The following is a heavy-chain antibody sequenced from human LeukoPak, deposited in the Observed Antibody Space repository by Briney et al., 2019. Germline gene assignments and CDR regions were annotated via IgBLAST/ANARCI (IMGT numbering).Heavy chain of an antibody. Sequence: PGGSLRLSCAASGFTFSSYAMSWVRQAPGKGLEWVSAISGSGGSTYYADSVKGRFTISGDNSKNTLYLQMNSLRAEDTAVYYCAKAHSSSRVRWFDPWGQGTLVTVSS. CDR2: ISGSGGST. V-gene: IGHV3-23*01. CDR1: GFTFSSYA. D-gene: IGHD6-6*01. J-gene: IGHJ5*02. CDR3: AKAHSSSRVRWFDP.